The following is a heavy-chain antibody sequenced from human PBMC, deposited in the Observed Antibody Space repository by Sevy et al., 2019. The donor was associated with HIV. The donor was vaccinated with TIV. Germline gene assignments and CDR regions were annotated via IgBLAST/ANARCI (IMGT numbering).Heavy chain of an antibody. CDR1: GFIVTSHY. V-gene: IGHV3-53*01. Sequence: GGSLRLSCAASGFIVTSHYMAWVRQAPGKGLEWVSSIYTGGGTYYADSVKGRFTISRDNSKNTLYLQMNSLSAGDTAFYYCARVPRYDEPYYFDYWGQGALVTVSS. D-gene: IGHD3-3*01. J-gene: IGHJ4*02. CDR3: ARVPRYDEPYYFDY. CDR2: IYTGGGT.